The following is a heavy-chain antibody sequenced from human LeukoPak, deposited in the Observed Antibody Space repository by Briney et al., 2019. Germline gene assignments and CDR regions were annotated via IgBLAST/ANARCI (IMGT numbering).Heavy chain of an antibody. J-gene: IGHJ4*02. CDR3: AKDARRTNGWYFFDY. CDR1: GFAISSLT. V-gene: IGHV3-23*01. D-gene: IGHD6-19*01. CDR2: ISDSGSIT. Sequence: TGGSLRHSCAASGFAISSLTMCWCGQAPGKGLEWVSVISDSGSITYYADSVKGRFTISRENAKNTLFLQKNSLGVEDAAVYYCAKDARRTNGWYFFDYWGQGTLVTVSS.